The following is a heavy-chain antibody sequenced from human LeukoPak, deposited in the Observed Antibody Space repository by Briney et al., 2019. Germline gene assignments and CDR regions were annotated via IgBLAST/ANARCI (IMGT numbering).Heavy chain of an antibody. CDR3: ARAFMDTAMVSLDY. Sequence: ASVKVSCKASGYTFTNYYMHWVRQAPGQGLEWMGWISAYNGNTNYAQKLQGRVTMTTDTSTSTAYMELSRLRSDDTAVYYCARAFMDTAMVSLDYWGQGTLVTVSS. J-gene: IGHJ4*02. CDR2: ISAYNGNT. D-gene: IGHD5-18*01. V-gene: IGHV1-18*01. CDR1: GYTFTNYY.